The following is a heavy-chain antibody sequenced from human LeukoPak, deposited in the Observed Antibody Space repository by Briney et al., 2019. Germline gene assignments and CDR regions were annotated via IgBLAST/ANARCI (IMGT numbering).Heavy chain of an antibody. D-gene: IGHD3-10*01. CDR1: RFTFSTYG. CDR2: IRSDGSDK. CDR3: ANEWLHVSGSYKANN. J-gene: IGHJ4*02. V-gene: IGHV3-30*02. Sequence: GGSLRLSCAASRFTFSTYGMHSVRQALGKGPEGVAFIRSDGSDKYHADSVKGRFNISRDNSKNTLYLQMNSLRTEDTAVYYCANEWLHVSGSYKANNWGQGTLVTVSS.